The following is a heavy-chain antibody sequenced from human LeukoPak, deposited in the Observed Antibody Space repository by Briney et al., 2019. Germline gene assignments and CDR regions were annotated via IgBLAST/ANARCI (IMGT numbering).Heavy chain of an antibody. CDR2: ISAYNGNT. D-gene: IGHD2-15*01. CDR1: GYTFTSYG. CDR3: AREALGNIVVVVAATPYYFDY. Sequence: ASVKVSCKASGYTFTSYGISWVRQAPGQGLEWMGWISAYNGNTNYAQKLQGRVTMTTDTSTSTAYMELRSLRSDDTAVYYCAREALGNIVVVVAATPYYFDYWGQGTLVTVSS. J-gene: IGHJ4*02. V-gene: IGHV1-18*01.